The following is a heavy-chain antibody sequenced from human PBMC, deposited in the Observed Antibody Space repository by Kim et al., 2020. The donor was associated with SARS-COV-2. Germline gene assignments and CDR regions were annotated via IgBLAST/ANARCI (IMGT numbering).Heavy chain of an antibody. CDR3: AYSSSSGGRVYFQH. J-gene: IGHJ1*01. D-gene: IGHD6-6*01. Sequence: SETLSLTCAVYGGSFSGYYWSWIRQPPGKGLEWIGEINHSGSTNYNPSLKSRVTISVDTSKNQFSLKLSSVTAADTAVYYCAYSSSSGGRVYFQHWGQGTLVTVSS. V-gene: IGHV4-34*01. CDR2: INHSGST. CDR1: GGSFSGYY.